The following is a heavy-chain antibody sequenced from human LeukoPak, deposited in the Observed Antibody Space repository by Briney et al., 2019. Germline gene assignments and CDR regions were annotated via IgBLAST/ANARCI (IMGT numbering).Heavy chain of an antibody. CDR2: ISRSGGNT. V-gene: IGHV3-64*01. D-gene: IGHD2-2*03. Sequence: GGSLRLSCAASGFTISRSSMHWVRQAPGKGLEFVSAISRSGGNTYYANSVKGRFTISRDTSKNTLYLQVGSLRVEDMAVYYCARVGDRSGNGYSHWGQGTLVTVSS. J-gene: IGHJ4*02. CDR3: ARVGDRSGNGYSH. CDR1: GFTISRSS.